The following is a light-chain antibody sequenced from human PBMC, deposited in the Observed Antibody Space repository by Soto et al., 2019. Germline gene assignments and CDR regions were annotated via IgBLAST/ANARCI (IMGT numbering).Light chain of an antibody. Sequence: QSLVPYPDYASGASGESMTLSFTGNSSDVGGYNYVSWYQQHPGKAPKLMIYDVSNRPSGVSNRLSGSKSGNTASLTISGLQAEVEADYSCSWNKTISTLEVLGTGNKV. CDR1: SSDVGGYNY. CDR3: SWNKTISTLEV. V-gene: IGLV2-14*01. CDR2: DVS. J-gene: IGLJ1*01.